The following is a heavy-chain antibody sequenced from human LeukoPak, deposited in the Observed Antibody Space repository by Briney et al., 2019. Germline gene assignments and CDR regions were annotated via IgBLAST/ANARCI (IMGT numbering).Heavy chain of an antibody. CDR3: AREGNAGANLNWFDP. D-gene: IGHD1-1*01. J-gene: IGHJ5*02. CDR1: GLTFYKAW. V-gene: IGHV3-15*01. CDR2: IKSKSDGGTT. Sequence: GALRLSCAASGLTFYKAWMSWVRPAPRRGLEWVGRIKSKSDGGTTEYAAREKDRFTISRDDLKNTLYLQMNSLKTEDTAVYDCAREGNAGANLNWFDPWGQGTLVTVSS.